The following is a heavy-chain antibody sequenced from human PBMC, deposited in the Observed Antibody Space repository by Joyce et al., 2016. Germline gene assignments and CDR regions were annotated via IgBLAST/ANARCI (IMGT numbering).Heavy chain of an antibody. CDR2: ITNSGAT. CDR3: ARSQWLAPLMY. CDR1: SGPFSGFF. Sequence: QVQLQQWGAGLLKTSETLSLTCGVYSGPFSGFFWNWVRQPPGKGVEWIGDITNSGATHYNPPLKSLLTMSVDTSRKEFYLKLSSVTVADTAIYYCARSQWLAPLMYWGQGTPVTVSS. D-gene: IGHD6-19*01. V-gene: IGHV4-34*02. J-gene: IGHJ4*02.